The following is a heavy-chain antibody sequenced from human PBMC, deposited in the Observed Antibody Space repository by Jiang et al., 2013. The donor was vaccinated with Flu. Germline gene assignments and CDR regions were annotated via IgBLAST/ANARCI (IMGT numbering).Heavy chain of an antibody. CDR2: VNYSGGT. CDR1: NGSFSGYY. J-gene: IGHJ4*02. CDR3: ARHEGSGWYRRYFDY. V-gene: IGHV4-34*01. Sequence: GSGLVKPSETLSLTCDVYNGSFSGYYWSWIRQTPEKGLEWIGEVNYSGGTNYNPSLSDRVIISVGTSKKQFSLKLSSVTAADTAVYYCARHEGSGWYRRYFDYWGQGTLVTVSS. D-gene: IGHD6-19*01.